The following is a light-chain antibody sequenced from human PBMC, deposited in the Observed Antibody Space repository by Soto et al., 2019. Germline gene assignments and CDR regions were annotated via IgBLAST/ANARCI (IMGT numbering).Light chain of an antibody. V-gene: IGLV4-69*01. J-gene: IGLJ2*01. CDR2: LNSDGSQ. CDR1: TGQTHYA. CDR3: QAGGTGVSI. Sequence: QPVLTQPPSASASLGASGKLTCTLSTGQTHYAIGWLQQRPDKGPCFLMKLNSDGSQIKGDGVPDRSSGSSSGAERHLTISSRQSEDEAEYYGQAGGTGVSIFGGGTKLAV.